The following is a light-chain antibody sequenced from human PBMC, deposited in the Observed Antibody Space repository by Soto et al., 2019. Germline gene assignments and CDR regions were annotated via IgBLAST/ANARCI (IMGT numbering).Light chain of an antibody. CDR2: EVV. CDR3: KSYAGSNNY. J-gene: IGLJ7*01. CDR1: NHDIGVYDF. V-gene: IGLV2-8*01. Sequence: QSDLTPPPSASGYQGQSVNIACTGTNHDIGVYDFVSWYQHHPGKAPRLIIYEVVQRPSGVPDRFSGSKSGNTASLTVSGLKAADEADYFCKSYAGSNNYVGG.